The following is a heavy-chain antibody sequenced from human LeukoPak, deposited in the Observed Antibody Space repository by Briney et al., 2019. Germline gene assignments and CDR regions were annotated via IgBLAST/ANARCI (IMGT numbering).Heavy chain of an antibody. J-gene: IGHJ5*02. Sequence: SETLSLTCTVSGGSISSYYWSWIRQPPGKGLEWIGYIYYSGSTYYNPSLKSRVTISVDTSKNQVSLKLSSVTAADTAVYYCARLNDYGDHGWFDPWGQGTLVTVSS. V-gene: IGHV4-59*08. D-gene: IGHD4-17*01. CDR3: ARLNDYGDHGWFDP. CDR1: GGSISSYY. CDR2: IYYSGST.